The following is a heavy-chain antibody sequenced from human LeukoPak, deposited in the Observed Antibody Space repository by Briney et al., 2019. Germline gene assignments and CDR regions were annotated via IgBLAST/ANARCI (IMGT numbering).Heavy chain of an antibody. D-gene: IGHD6-6*01. J-gene: IGHJ5*02. CDR1: GGSFSSYY. CDR2: INQSGST. V-gene: IGHV4-34*01. Sequence: SETLSLTCAVYGGSFSSYYCNWIRQPPGKGLEWIGEINQSGSTNYNPSLKSRVAMSVDTSKNQFTLRLSSVTAADTAVYYCARRSAYSTSSGMNLWGLGTLVTVSS. CDR3: ARRSAYSTSSGMNL.